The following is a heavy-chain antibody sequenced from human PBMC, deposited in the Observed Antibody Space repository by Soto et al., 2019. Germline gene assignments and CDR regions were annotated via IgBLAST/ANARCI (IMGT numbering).Heavy chain of an antibody. V-gene: IGHV4-34*01. Sequence: PSETLSLTCAVYGGSFSGYYWSWIRQPPGKGLEWIGEINHSGSTNYNPSLKSRVTISVDTSKNQFSLELSSVTAADTAVYYCARLARSGSRPYYYGMDVWGQGTTVTVSS. CDR3: ARLARSGSRPYYYGMDV. CDR2: INHSGST. D-gene: IGHD3-10*01. J-gene: IGHJ6*02. CDR1: GGSFSGYY.